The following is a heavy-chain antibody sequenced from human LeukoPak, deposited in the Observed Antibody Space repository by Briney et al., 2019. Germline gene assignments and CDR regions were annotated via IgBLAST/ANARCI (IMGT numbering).Heavy chain of an antibody. CDR3: ATTGPGRPV. Sequence: GGSLRLSCAASGFTFSSYAMHWVRQAPGKGLEWVAVISYDGSNKYYADSVKGRFTISRDNSKNTLYLQMNSLRAEDTAVYYCATTGPGRPVWGQGTLVTVSS. CDR2: ISYDGSNK. D-gene: IGHD4-11*01. V-gene: IGHV3-30*04. J-gene: IGHJ4*02. CDR1: GFTFSSYA.